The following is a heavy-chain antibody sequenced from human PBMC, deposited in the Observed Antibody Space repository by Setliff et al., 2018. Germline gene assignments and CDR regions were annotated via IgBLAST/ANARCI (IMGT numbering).Heavy chain of an antibody. D-gene: IGHD5-18*01. J-gene: IGHJ3*02. CDR2: ISSSSSYI. V-gene: IGHV3-21*01. Sequence: GVLKISCAASGFTFSSYSMNWVRQAPGKGLEWVSSISSSSSYIYYADSVKGRFTISRDNAKNSLYLQMNSLRAEDTAVYYCARPSAGYAFDIWGQGTMVTVSS. CDR1: GFTFSSYS. CDR3: ARPSAGYAFDI.